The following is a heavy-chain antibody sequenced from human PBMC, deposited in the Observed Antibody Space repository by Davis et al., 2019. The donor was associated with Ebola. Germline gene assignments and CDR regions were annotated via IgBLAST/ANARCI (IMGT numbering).Heavy chain of an antibody. CDR2: IYWNDDK. V-gene: IGHV2-5*01. CDR1: GFSLSTSGVG. Sequence: SGPTLVKPTQTLTLTCTFSGFSLSTSGVGVGWIRQPPGKALEWLALIYWNDDKRYSPSLKSRLTITKDTSKNQVVLTMTNMDPVDTATYYCAHLTAMVNFCDYWGQGTLVTVSS. D-gene: IGHD5-18*01. J-gene: IGHJ4*02. CDR3: AHLTAMVNFCDY.